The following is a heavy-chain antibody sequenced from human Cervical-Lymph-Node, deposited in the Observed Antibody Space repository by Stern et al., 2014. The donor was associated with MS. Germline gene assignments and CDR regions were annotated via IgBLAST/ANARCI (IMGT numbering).Heavy chain of an antibody. CDR3: AREGGNTAEYFQH. J-gene: IGHJ1*01. V-gene: IGHV3-33*01. CDR2: IWHVGGNS. D-gene: IGHD4-23*01. Sequence: VQLVQSGGGVVQPGKSLRLSCAASGFTFSSSGMPWVRQAPGKGLEWLAIIWHVGGNSNYADYGKGRFTLNLDNSKNTPSMKRNSLRAEDTAVYYCAREGGNTAEYFQHWGQGTLVTVSS. CDR1: GFTFSSSG.